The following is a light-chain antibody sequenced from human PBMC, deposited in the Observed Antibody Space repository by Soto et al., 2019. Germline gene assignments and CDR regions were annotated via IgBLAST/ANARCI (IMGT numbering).Light chain of an antibody. Sequence: EIVLTQSPGTLSLSPGERATLSCRASQSVSSSYLAWYQQKPGQAPRLLIYGASPRATGIPAMFSGSGSETEFTLTISSLQSEDFAVYYCQQYYDWPITFGQGTRLDIK. CDR3: QQYYDWPIT. CDR1: QSVSSSY. CDR2: GAS. J-gene: IGKJ5*01. V-gene: IGKV3-15*01.